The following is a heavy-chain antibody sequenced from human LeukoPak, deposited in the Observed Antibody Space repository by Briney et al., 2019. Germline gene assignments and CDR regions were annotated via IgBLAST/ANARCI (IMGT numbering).Heavy chain of an antibody. J-gene: IGHJ4*02. D-gene: IGHD4-23*01. Sequence: SEPLSLPCTVSGRAISHTSSHGGSSCQPPANGRGCFRSASYSGSTYYQPSLPSRVIISVDTSKNQFSLGLPAGPAADTAIYYCARLRSYGGNRGIDYWGQGTLVAVSS. CDR2: ASYSGST. V-gene: IGHV4-39*01. CDR3: ARLRSYGGNRGIDY. CDR1: GRAISHTSSH.